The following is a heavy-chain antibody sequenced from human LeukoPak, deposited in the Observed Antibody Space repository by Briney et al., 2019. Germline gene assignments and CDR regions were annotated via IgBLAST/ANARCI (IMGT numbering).Heavy chain of an antibody. J-gene: IGHJ4*02. CDR1: GGSFSSYY. CDR2: IYYSGST. D-gene: IGHD6-13*01. V-gene: IGHV4-39*01. Sequence: SETLSLTCAVYGGSFSSYYWGWIRQPPGKGLEWIGSIYYSGSTYYNPSLKSRVTISVDTSKNQFSLKLSSVTAADTAVYYCARQDSSSWYLSGALDYWGQGTLVTVSS. CDR3: ARQDSSSWYLSGALDY.